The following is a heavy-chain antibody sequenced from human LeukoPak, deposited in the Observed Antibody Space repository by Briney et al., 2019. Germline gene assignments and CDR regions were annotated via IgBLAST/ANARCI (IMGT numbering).Heavy chain of an antibody. CDR1: GYTFTGYY. D-gene: IGHD6-6*01. V-gene: IGHV1-2*02. CDR3: ARDREYSSINWFDP. Sequence: ASVEVSCKASGYTFTGYYMYWVRQAPGQGLEWMGWINPNTGGTNYAQKFQGRVTLTRDTSVSTAYMELSSLTSDDTAVYYCARDREYSSINWFDPWGQGTLVTVSS. CDR2: INPNTGGT. J-gene: IGHJ5*02.